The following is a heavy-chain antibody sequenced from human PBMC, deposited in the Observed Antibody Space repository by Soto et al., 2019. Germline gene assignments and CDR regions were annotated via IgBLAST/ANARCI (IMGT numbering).Heavy chain of an antibody. CDR2: IYYSGST. CDR3: GRLPVAADCLGTFYP. V-gene: IGHV4-61*01. D-gene: IGHD6-19*01. CDR1: GGSVRSGSYY. Sequence: QVQLQESGPGLVKPSETLSLTCTVSGGSVRSGSYYWSWILQPPGKGLEWIGYIYYSGSTNYNPSPKSRVTISVDTSKNHSSLKLSSVTAADTAVYYCGRLPVAADCLGTFYPWGQGTLVAVAS. J-gene: IGHJ5*02.